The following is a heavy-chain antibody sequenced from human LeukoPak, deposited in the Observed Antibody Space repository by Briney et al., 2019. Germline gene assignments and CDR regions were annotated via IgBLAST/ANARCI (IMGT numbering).Heavy chain of an antibody. CDR3: ATAFGIYDFWSGPIIYGMDV. Sequence: ASVKVSCKASGYTFTSYDINWVRQATGQGLEWMGWMNPNSGNTGYAQKFQGRVTMTRNTSMSTAYMELSSLRSEDTAVYYCATAFGIYDFWSGPIIYGMDVWGQGTTVTVSS. J-gene: IGHJ6*02. D-gene: IGHD3-3*01. V-gene: IGHV1-8*01. CDR2: MNPNSGNT. CDR1: GYTFTSYD.